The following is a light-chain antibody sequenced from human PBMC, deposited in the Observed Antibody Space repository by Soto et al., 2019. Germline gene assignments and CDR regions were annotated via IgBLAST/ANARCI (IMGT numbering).Light chain of an antibody. J-gene: IGKJ2*02. CDR3: LQYDTYPRT. V-gene: IGKV1-17*03. CDR2: HAS. CDR1: QGIGNY. Sequence: DIQMTQSPSAMSASVGDRVTITCRASQGIGNYLAWFQQKPGKVPKRLIYHASSLQSGVPSRFSGSGSGTEFTLTISSLQPADFASYYCLQYDTYPRTFGQGTKLEIK.